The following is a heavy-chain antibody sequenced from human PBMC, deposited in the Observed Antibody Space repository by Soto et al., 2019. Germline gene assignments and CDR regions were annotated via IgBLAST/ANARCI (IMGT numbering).Heavy chain of an antibody. CDR3: ARVSGTLYYYYGLDV. Sequence: EVQLLESGGDLIQPGGSLRLSCVASGITFGSRAMSWVRQAPGEGLEWVSVIYSGGSTYYADSVKGRFTISRDNSKNTLYLQMNSLRAEDTAVYYCARVSGTLYYYYGLDVWGQGTTFTVSS. V-gene: IGHV3-53*01. J-gene: IGHJ6*02. D-gene: IGHD1-7*01. CDR1: GITFGSRA. CDR2: IYSGGST.